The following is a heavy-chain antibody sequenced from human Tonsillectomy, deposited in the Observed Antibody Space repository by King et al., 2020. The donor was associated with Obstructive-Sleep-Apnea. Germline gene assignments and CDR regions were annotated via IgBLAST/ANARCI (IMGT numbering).Heavy chain of an antibody. V-gene: IGHV3-30*04. J-gene: IGHJ6*02. CDR1: GFTFSSYA. CDR2: ISYDGSNK. D-gene: IGHD3-16*01. CDR3: AREFGDV. Sequence: VQLVESGGGVVQPGRPLRLSCAASGFTFSSYAIHWVRQAPGKGLEWVAVISYDGSNKYYADSVRGRFTISRDNSKNMLYLQMNSLRPEDTAVYYCAREFGDVWGQGTTVTVSS.